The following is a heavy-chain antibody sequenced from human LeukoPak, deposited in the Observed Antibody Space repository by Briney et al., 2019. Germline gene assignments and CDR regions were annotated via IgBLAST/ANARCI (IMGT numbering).Heavy chain of an antibody. CDR2: IYYSGNA. V-gene: IGHV4-59*01. CDR1: GGSISNYY. Sequence: SETLSLTCTVSGGSISNYYWSWIRQPPGKGLEWIGYIYYSGNANYNPSLKSRVTISVDTSKNQFSLKLSSVTAADTGAYYCVRENYSSGWYGIIDYWGQGTLVTVSS. D-gene: IGHD6-19*01. J-gene: IGHJ4*02. CDR3: VRENYSSGWYGIIDY.